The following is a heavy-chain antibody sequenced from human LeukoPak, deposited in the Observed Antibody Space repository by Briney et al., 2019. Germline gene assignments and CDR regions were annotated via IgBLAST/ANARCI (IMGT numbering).Heavy chain of an antibody. Sequence: PGGSLRLSCAASGFTFSSYSMNWVRQAPGKGLEWVSSISSSSSYIYYADSVKGRFTISRDNSKNTLYLQMNSLRAEDTAVYYCARDLHLLPRYYYYTMDVWGQGTTVTVSS. CDR3: ARDLHLLPRYYYYTMDV. D-gene: IGHD2-15*01. V-gene: IGHV3-21*01. CDR2: ISSSSSYI. J-gene: IGHJ6*02. CDR1: GFTFSSYS.